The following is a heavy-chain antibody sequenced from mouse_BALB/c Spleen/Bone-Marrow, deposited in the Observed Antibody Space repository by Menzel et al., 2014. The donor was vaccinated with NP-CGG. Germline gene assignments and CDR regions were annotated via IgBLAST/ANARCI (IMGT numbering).Heavy chain of an antibody. V-gene: IGHV14-3*02. D-gene: IGHD1-1*01. CDR3: DRGQLLRSRGLDY. CDR2: IDPANGNT. J-gene: IGHJ2*01. CDR1: DFNFKDTY. Sequence: VQLKESGAELVKPGASVKLSCTASDFNFKDTYMHWVNQRPEQGLEWIGRIDPANGNTKYDPKFQGKATITADTSSNTADRQISRRTSEDTDVYYCDRGQLLRSRGLDYWGQGTTVTVSS.